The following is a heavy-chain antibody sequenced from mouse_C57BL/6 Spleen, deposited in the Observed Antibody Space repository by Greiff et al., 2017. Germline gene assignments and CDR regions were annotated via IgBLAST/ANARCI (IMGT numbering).Heavy chain of an antibody. CDR3: ARGGSSPFDY. CDR1: GFTYSDYG. J-gene: IGHJ2*01. CDR2: ISSGSSTI. D-gene: IGHD1-1*01. V-gene: IGHV5-17*01. Sequence: DVHLVESGGGLVKPGGSLKLSCAASGFTYSDYGMHWVRQAPEKGLEWVAYISSGSSTIYYADTVKGRFTISRDNAKNTLFLQMTSLRSEDTAMYYCARGGSSPFDYWGQGTTLTVSS.